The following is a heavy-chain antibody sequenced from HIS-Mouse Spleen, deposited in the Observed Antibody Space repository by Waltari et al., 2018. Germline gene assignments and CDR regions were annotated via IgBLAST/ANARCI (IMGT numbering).Heavy chain of an antibody. V-gene: IGHV1-8*02. J-gene: IGHJ4*02. D-gene: IGHD4-4*01. CDR1: GYTCTSYD. CDR2: MNPNSGNT. Sequence: QVQLVQSGAEVKKPGASVKVSCKASGYTCTSYDIKRVRQATGQGLEWMGWMNPNSGNTGYAQKFQGRVTMTRNTSISTAYMELSSLRSEDTAVYYCARGHDYSNYFDYWGQGTLVTVSS. CDR3: ARGHDYSNYFDY.